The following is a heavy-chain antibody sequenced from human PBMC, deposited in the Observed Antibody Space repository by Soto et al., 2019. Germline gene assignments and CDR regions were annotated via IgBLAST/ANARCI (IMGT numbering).Heavy chain of an antibody. Sequence: SVKVSCKASGGTFSSYAISWVRQAPGQGLEWMGGIIPIFGTANYAQKFQGRVTITADESTSTAYMELSSLRSEDTAVYYCARVLVLYYGMDVWGQGTTVTVSS. CDR3: ARVLVLYYGMDV. CDR2: IIPIFGTA. CDR1: GGTFSSYA. V-gene: IGHV1-69*13. J-gene: IGHJ6*02.